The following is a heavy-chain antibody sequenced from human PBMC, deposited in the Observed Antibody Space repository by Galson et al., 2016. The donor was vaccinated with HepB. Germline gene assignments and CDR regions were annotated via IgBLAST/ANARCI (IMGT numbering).Heavy chain of an antibody. V-gene: IGHV4-61*01. J-gene: IGHJ6*02. CDR3: AKDEGFYNGMDF. CDR2: ISDSEST. D-gene: IGHD2-2*02. CDR1: GGSVSSASHY. Sequence: ETLSLTCTVSGGSVSSASHYWSWVRQPTGKGLEWIGYISDSESTNYNPSLKGRVTISLDRSKNQFSLRLNSVIAAETAVYYCAKDEGFYNGMDFWGQGTTVTVSS.